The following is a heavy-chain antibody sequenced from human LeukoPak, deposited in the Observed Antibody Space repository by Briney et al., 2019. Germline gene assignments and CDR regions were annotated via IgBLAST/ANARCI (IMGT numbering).Heavy chain of an antibody. CDR3: ARFGTSSSRFFDQ. V-gene: IGHV4-59*01. D-gene: IGHD6-6*01. Sequence: SETLSLTRTVSGGSISAYYWSWIRQPPGTGLEWIGYIHYSGTTNYYPSLKSPVTIALDTSKNQFSLKLNSVTAADTAVYYCARFGTSSSRFFDQWGQGTLVTVSS. CDR2: IHYSGTT. J-gene: IGHJ4*02. CDR1: GGSISAYY.